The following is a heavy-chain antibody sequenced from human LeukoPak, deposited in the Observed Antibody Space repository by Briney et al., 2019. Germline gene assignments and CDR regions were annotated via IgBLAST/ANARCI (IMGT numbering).Heavy chain of an antibody. CDR1: GFTFSSYS. J-gene: IGHJ4*02. CDR2: ISSSSGYI. Sequence: GGSLRLSCAASGFTFSSYSMNWVRQAPGKGLEWVSSISSSSGYIYYADSVKGRFTISRDNAKNSLYLQMNSLRAEDTAVYYCARVEMATITDYWGQGTLVTVSS. CDR3: ARVEMATITDY. V-gene: IGHV3-21*01. D-gene: IGHD5-24*01.